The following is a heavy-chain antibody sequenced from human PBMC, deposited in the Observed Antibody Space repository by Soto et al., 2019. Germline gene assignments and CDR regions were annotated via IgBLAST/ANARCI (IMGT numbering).Heavy chain of an antibody. CDR3: VKGICKGYDYLDY. J-gene: IGHJ4*01. CDR1: GFTFSSYA. CDR2: ISGSGGSL. D-gene: IGHD5-18*01. V-gene: IGHV3-23*04. Sequence: DVQLVESGGDLVQPGESLRLSCVASGFTFSSYAMNWVRQAPGLGLEWVPTISGSGGSLYYADSVKGRFAISRDKSKNTLFLHMSSMRVEDTAIYYCVKGICKGYDYLDYWGHGTLVTVSS.